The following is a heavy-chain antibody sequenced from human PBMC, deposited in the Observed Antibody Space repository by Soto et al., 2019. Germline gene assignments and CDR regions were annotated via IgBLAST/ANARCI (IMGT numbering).Heavy chain of an antibody. CDR3: ARDRRSRGNFRELLRPAHGNWFDP. Sequence: SETLSLTCTVSGGSISSRGYYWSWIRQHPGKALEWIGYIYYSGSTYYNPSLKSRVTISVDTSKNQFSLKLSSVTAADTAVYYCARDRRSRGNFRELLRPAHGNWFDPWGQGTLVTVSS. D-gene: IGHD1-26*01. CDR1: GGSISSRGYY. CDR2: IYYSGST. V-gene: IGHV4-31*03. J-gene: IGHJ5*02.